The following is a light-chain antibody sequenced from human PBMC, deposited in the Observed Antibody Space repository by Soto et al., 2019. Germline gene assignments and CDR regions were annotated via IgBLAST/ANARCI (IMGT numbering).Light chain of an antibody. J-gene: IGKJ1*01. Sequence: EMVMTRSAATLSVSPGEGATLPCRASQGLTTKLAWYQQKPGQAPRLLIYGASTRATGIPARFSGSGSGTEFTLTISSLQSADLALYYCQQYNNWPRTFGQGTKVDIK. CDR2: GAS. CDR1: QGLTTK. V-gene: IGKV3-15*01. CDR3: QQYNNWPRT.